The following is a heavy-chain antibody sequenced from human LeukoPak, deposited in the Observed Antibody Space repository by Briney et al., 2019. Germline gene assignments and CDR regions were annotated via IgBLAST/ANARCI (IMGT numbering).Heavy chain of an antibody. V-gene: IGHV1-3*01. J-gene: IGHJ5*02. CDR3: ASSALGRDGYRWPILFDP. CDR1: GYTFTSYA. CDR2: INAGNGNT. D-gene: IGHD5-24*01. Sequence: ASVKVSCKASGYTFTSYAMHWVRQAPGQRLEWMGWINAGNGNTKYSQKFQGRVTITRDTSASTAYMELSSLRSEDTAVYYCASSALGRDGYRWPILFDPWGQGTLVTVSS.